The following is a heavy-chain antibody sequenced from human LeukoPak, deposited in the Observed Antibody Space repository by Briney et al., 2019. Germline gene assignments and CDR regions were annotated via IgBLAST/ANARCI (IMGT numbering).Heavy chain of an antibody. CDR3: VKGHCSSSSCFPNYYYYMDV. D-gene: IGHD2-15*01. CDR1: GFTFSYYE. J-gene: IGHJ6*03. V-gene: IGHV3-9*01. CDR2: ISWNSGSI. Sequence: GGSLRLSCAASGFTFSYYEMIWVRQAPGKGLEWVSGISWNSGSIAYADSVKGRFTISRDNAKNLLFLQMSSLRAADTALYYCVKGHCSSSSCFPNYYYYMDVWGTGTTVTVSS.